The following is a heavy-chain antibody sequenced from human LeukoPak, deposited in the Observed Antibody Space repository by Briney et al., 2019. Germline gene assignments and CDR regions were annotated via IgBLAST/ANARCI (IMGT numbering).Heavy chain of an antibody. Sequence: PGRSLRLSCAASGFTFSSYGMHWVRQAPGKGLEWVAVISYDGSNKYYADSVKGRFTISRDNSKNTLYLQMNSLRAEDTAVYYCAKDYIPLGMTTMTLFDYWGQGTLVTVSS. J-gene: IGHJ4*02. V-gene: IGHV3-30*18. CDR3: AKDYIPLGMTTMTLFDY. D-gene: IGHD4-17*01. CDR2: ISYDGSNK. CDR1: GFTFSSYG.